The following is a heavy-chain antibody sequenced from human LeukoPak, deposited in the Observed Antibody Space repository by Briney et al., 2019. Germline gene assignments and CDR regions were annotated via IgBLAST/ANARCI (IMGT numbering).Heavy chain of an antibody. D-gene: IGHD1-14*01. CDR2: ITGSSSSYI. J-gene: IGHJ4*02. Sequence: PGASLRLSCAASGFTFSSYSMNWLRQAPGKGLEWVSSITGSSSSYIYYADSVKGRFTTSRDNARSSLYLQMNSLRAEDTAVYYCAREPSSNNLDHWGQGTLVTVSS. CDR3: AREPSSNNLDH. V-gene: IGHV3-21*01. CDR1: GFTFSSYS.